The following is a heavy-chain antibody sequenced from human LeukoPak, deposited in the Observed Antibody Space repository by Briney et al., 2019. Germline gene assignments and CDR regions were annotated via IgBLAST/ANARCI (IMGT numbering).Heavy chain of an antibody. V-gene: IGHV3-7*03. CDR1: GFTFGKYW. Sequence: PGGSLRLSCVASGFTFGKYWMSWVRQAPGKGLEWVANIKLDGSEKNYVDSVKGRFTISRDNTKNSLYLQMNSLRAEDTAVFYCARGYYYGSGSSKTMDVWGQGTTVTVSS. CDR2: IKLDGSEK. CDR3: ARGYYYGSGSSKTMDV. D-gene: IGHD3-10*01. J-gene: IGHJ6*02.